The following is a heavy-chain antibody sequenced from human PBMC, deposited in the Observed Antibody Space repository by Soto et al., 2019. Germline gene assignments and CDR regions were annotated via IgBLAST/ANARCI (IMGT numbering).Heavy chain of an antibody. CDR1: GFSFSNYA. J-gene: IGHJ5*02. Sequence: VQLLVSGGGSVQPGGSLRLSCAASGFSFSNYAMSWVRQAPGTGLEWVSAIDSGGGSTYYAASVKGRFSISGDNSMNTLYLQMNSLRAEDTTIYYCTKEHSNYPDNWFDPWGQGTLVTVSS. D-gene: IGHD4-4*01. CDR2: IDSGGGST. CDR3: TKEHSNYPDNWFDP. V-gene: IGHV3-23*01.